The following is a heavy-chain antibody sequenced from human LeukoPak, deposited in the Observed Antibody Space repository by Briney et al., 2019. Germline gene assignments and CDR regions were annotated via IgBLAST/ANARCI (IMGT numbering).Heavy chain of an antibody. Sequence: SQTLSLTCTVPGGSMNHYSWSWIRQSAERGLEWIGRIYVSGSTDDNPFFKSRVTMSMNTSKNQFSLNLNSVTAADTAVYYCARGGRGWHYFDSWGQGTLVTVSS. CDR1: GGSMNHYS. D-gene: IGHD6-19*01. CDR2: IYVSGST. J-gene: IGHJ4*02. CDR3: ARGGRGWHYFDS. V-gene: IGHV4-4*07.